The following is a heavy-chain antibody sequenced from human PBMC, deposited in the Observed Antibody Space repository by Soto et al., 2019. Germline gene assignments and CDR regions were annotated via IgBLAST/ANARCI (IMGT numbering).Heavy chain of an antibody. V-gene: IGHV3-23*01. CDR1: GFTFGNYG. CDR3: AKGFIVVVTVIRPDDSFDV. CDR2: ISGGGGST. J-gene: IGHJ3*01. Sequence: EVQPLESGGGLVQPGGSLRLSCAASGFTFGNYGMNWVRQAPGKGLEWVSGISGGGGSTYYADSVKGRFTISRDPSKNTVFLEMNSLRAEDTAVYYCAKGFIVVVTVIRPDDSFDVWGQGTLVTVSS. D-gene: IGHD2-21*02.